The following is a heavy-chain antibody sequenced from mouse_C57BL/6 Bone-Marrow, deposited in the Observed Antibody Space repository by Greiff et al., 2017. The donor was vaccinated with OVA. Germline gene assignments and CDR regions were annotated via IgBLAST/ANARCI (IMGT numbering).Heavy chain of an antibody. J-gene: IGHJ2*01. Sequence: VQLQESGAELARPGASVKLSCKASGYTFTSYGISWVKQRTGQGLEWIGEIYPRSGNTYYNEKFKGKATLTADKSSSTAYMELRSLTSEDSAVYFSAREIYYGSSLHFDYWGQGTTLTVSS. CDR3: AREIYYGSSLHFDY. D-gene: IGHD1-1*01. V-gene: IGHV1-81*01. CDR1: GYTFTSYG. CDR2: IYPRSGNT.